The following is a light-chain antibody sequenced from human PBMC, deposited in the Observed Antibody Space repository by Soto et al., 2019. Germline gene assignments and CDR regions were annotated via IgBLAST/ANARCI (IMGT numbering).Light chain of an antibody. CDR1: SSDVGSYNF. J-gene: IGLJ3*02. V-gene: IGLV2-23*02. CDR2: EVS. Sequence: QSVLTQPASVSGSPGQSITISCTGTSSDVGSYNFVSWYQHHPGKAPKLMIYEVSKRPSGVSNRFSGSKSGNTASLTISGLQAEEEADYYCCSYSGSTIFDWVFGGGTKVTVL. CDR3: CSYSGSTIFDWV.